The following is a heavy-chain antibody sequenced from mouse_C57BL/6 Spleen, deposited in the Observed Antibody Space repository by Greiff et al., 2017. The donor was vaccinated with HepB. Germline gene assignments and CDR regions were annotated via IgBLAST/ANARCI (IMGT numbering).Heavy chain of an antibody. CDR1: GYAFSSSW. CDR2: IYPGDGDT. V-gene: IGHV1-82*01. J-gene: IGHJ1*03. CDR3: AVVADWYFDV. Sequence: VKVVESGPELVKPGASVKISCKASGYAFSSSWMNWVKQRPGKGLEWIGRIYPGDGDTNYNGKFKGKATLTADKSSSTAYMQLSSLTSEDSAVYFCAVVADWYFDVWGTGTTVTVSS. D-gene: IGHD1-1*01.